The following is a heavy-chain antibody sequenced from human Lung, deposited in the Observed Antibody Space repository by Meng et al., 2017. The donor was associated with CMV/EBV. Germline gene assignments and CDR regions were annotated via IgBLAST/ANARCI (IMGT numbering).Heavy chain of an antibody. Sequence: VELRESGGGWIPPGGSRGTSLAATGLTVTSSHMHWVRQAPGKGLEGVYIISSSGRTYYADSVKGRFTSSRDNSKNTVDLQMNTRRAEDTAIYYCVRGPLLGWFDPWGQGALVTVSS. CDR2: ISSSGRT. V-gene: IGHV3-53*01. CDR1: GLTVTSSH. CDR3: VRGPLLGWFDP. J-gene: IGHJ5*02.